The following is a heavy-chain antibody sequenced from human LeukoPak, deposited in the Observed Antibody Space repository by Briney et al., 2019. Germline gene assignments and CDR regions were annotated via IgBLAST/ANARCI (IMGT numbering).Heavy chain of an antibody. CDR2: VYSTGNT. CDR1: GDSINSNSYH. V-gene: IGHV4-39*01. D-gene: IGHD3-16*01. Sequence: SETLSLTCTVSGDSINSNSYHWSWIRQPPGKGLEWIGTVYSTGNTYYTPSLKSRVTISVDTSNNQFSLKLTSVTAADTAVYYCARPHLTWRVEYFDPWGQGTLVTVSS. CDR3: ARPHLTWRVEYFDP. J-gene: IGHJ5*02.